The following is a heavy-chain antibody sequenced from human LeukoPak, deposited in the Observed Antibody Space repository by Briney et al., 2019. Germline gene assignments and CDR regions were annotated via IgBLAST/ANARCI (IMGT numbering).Heavy chain of an antibody. CDR2: VDQDGSEK. CDR1: GVIFNQYW. CDR3: ASLPKTPDCSGGSCYSLDY. Sequence: GGSLRLSCAASGVIFNQYWMSWVRQAPGRGLEWVANVDQDGSEKHYVDSVKGRFTISRDNARNSLYLQMNSLRAEDTAVYYCASLPKTPDCSGGSCYSLDYWGQGTLVTVSS. V-gene: IGHV3-7*01. D-gene: IGHD2-15*01. J-gene: IGHJ4*02.